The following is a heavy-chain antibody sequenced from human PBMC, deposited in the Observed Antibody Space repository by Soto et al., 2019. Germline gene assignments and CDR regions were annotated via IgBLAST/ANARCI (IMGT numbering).Heavy chain of an antibody. Sequence: ASVKVSCKASGYTFTSYGISWVRQAPGQGLEWMGWISAYNGNTNYAQKLQGRVTMTTDTSTSTAYMELRSLRSDDTAVYYCATVGVYSIFGVVNYMDVWGKGTTVTVSS. CDR2: ISAYNGNT. CDR1: GYTFTSYG. CDR3: ATVGVYSIFGVVNYMDV. J-gene: IGHJ6*03. D-gene: IGHD3-3*01. V-gene: IGHV1-18*01.